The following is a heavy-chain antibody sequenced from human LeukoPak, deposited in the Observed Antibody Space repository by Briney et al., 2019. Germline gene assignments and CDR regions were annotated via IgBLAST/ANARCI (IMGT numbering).Heavy chain of an antibody. Sequence: SETLSLTCTVSGGSISSGSYYWSWIRQPAGKGLEWIGRIYTSGSTYYNPSLKSRVTISVDTSKNQFSLKLSSVTAADTAVYYCARVITSGWYYFDSWGQGTLVTVSS. J-gene: IGHJ4*02. D-gene: IGHD6-19*01. CDR3: ARVITSGWYYFDS. CDR1: GGSISSGSYY. CDR2: IYTSGST. V-gene: IGHV4-61*02.